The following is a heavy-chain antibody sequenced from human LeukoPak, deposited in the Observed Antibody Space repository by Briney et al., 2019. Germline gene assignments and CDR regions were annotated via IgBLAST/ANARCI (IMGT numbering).Heavy chain of an antibody. J-gene: IGHJ4*02. CDR1: GYSFTTSW. Sequence: GESLKISCKGSGYSFTTSWIGWVRQMPGKGLEWMGNIYPGNSDTRYRPSFQGQVTISADKSITTAYLQWSSLKASDTAMYYCARRSSGTFDYWGQGTLVTVSS. CDR3: ARRSSGTFDY. V-gene: IGHV5-51*01. D-gene: IGHD1-26*01. CDR2: IYPGNSDT.